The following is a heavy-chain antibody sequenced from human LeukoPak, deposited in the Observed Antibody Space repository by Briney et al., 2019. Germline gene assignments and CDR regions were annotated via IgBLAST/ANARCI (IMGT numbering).Heavy chain of an antibody. J-gene: IGHJ4*02. D-gene: IGHD3-22*01. Sequence: GGSLRLSCAASGFTFSSYWMHWVRQAPGKGLVWVSRINSDGSSTSYADSVKGRFTISRDKAKNTLYLQMNSLRAEDTAVYYCAGDSSGYYSWSGFSDYWGQGTLVTVSS. CDR3: AGDSSGYYSWSGFSDY. V-gene: IGHV3-74*01. CDR2: INSDGSST. CDR1: GFTFSSYW.